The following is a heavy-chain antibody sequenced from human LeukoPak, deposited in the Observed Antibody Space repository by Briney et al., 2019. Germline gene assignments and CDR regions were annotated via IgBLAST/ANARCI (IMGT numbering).Heavy chain of an antibody. CDR3: ARAPRYYDSSGPDSDAFDI. J-gene: IGHJ3*02. CDR2: ISYDGINK. CDR1: GLTFSNYA. V-gene: IGHV3-30*04. D-gene: IGHD3-22*01. Sequence: GGSLRLSCAASGLTFSNYAMHWVRQAPGKGLEWVAVISYDGINKYSADSVKGRFTISRDNSKNTLYLQMNSLRAEDTAMYYCARAPRYYDSSGPDSDAFDIWGQGTMVTVSS.